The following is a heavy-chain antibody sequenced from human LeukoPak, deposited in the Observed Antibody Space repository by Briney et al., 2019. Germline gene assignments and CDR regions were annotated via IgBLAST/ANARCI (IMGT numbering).Heavy chain of an antibody. CDR3: ARDQQPRGYGDYTDYYYYGMDV. CDR1: GFTFSSYE. CDR2: ISSSGSTI. Sequence: PGGSLRLSCAASGFTFSSYEMNWVRQAPGKGLEWVSYISSSGSTIYYADSVKGRFTISRDNAKNSLYLQMNSLRAEDTAVYYCARDQQPRGYGDYTDYYYYGMDVWGQGTTVTVSS. V-gene: IGHV3-48*03. J-gene: IGHJ6*02. D-gene: IGHD4-17*01.